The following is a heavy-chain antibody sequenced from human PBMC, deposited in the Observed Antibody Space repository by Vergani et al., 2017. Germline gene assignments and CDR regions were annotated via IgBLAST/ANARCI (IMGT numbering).Heavy chain of an antibody. Sequence: EVQLVESGGGLVKPGGSLRLSCAASGFTFSSYSMNWVRQAPGKGLEWVSSISSSSSYIYYADSVKGRFTISRDNAKNSLYLQMNSLRAEDTAVYYCARVPFPFTTVSTFFDYWGQGTLVTVSS. CDR3: ARVPFPFTTVSTFFDY. CDR2: ISSSSSYI. CDR1: GFTFSSYS. D-gene: IGHD4-17*01. J-gene: IGHJ4*02. V-gene: IGHV3-21*01.